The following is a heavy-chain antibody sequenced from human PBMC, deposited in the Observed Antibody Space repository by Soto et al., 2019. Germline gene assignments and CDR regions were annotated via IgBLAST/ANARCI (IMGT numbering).Heavy chain of an antibody. CDR1: GFTFGKYA. D-gene: IGHD4-17*01. J-gene: IGHJ5*01. V-gene: IGHV3-23*01. Sequence: DVQVLESGGGLVQPGGSLGLSCAASGFTFGKYAMSWARQAPGKGLEWVSGISSSGDNTYYADSVRGRFTISRDNSKNILYLQMHSLRAEDTAVYYCAKDRDYADYRPDSWGQGTLVTVSS. CDR3: AKDRDYADYRPDS. CDR2: ISSSGDNT.